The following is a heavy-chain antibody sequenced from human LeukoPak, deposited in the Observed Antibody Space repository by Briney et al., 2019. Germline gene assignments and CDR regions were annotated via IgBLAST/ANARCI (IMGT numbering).Heavy chain of an antibody. V-gene: IGHV4-34*01. CDR2: INHSGST. CDR3: AREEDCSGGICYLGNAFDI. CDR1: GGSFSGYY. J-gene: IGHJ3*02. Sequence: PSDTLSLTCAVYGGSFSGYYWSWIRQPPGKGLEWIGEINHSGSTNYNASLKSRVTISVDTSKNQFSLKLSSVTAADTAVYYCAREEDCSGGICYLGNAFDIWGQGTMVTVSS. D-gene: IGHD2-15*01.